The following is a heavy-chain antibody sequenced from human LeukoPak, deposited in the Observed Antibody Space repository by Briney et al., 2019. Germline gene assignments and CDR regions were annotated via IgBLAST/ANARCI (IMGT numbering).Heavy chain of an antibody. D-gene: IGHD2-2*02. J-gene: IGHJ4*02. Sequence: SQTLSLTCAISGDSVSSNSAAWNWIRQSPSRGLEWLGRTYYRPKWYNDYAVSVKSRITINPDTSKNQFSLQLNSLTPEDTAVYYCAREHIVTVPVDILPTSLQYSFDYWGQGTLVTVSS. CDR3: AREHIVTVPVDILPTSLQYSFDY. CDR1: GDSVSSNSAA. V-gene: IGHV6-1*01. CDR2: TYYRPKWYN.